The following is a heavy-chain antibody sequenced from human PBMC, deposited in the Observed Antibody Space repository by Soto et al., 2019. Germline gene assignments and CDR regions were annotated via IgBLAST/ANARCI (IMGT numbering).Heavy chain of an antibody. J-gene: IGHJ4*02. D-gene: IGHD6-19*01. V-gene: IGHV3-74*01. CDR3: ARDPAPSGWYDY. CDR2: INSDGSST. Sequence: GGSLRLSCAASGFTFSNFWMHWVRQAPGKGLVWVSRINSDGSSTSYADSVKGRFTISRDNAKNTLYLQMYSLRGEDTAVYYCARDPAPSGWYDYWGRGTLVTVSS. CDR1: GFTFSNFW.